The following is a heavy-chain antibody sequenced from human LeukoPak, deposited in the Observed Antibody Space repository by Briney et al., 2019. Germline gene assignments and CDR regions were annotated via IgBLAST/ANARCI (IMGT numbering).Heavy chain of an antibody. D-gene: IGHD6-19*01. J-gene: IGHJ4*02. Sequence: GGSLRLSCAASGFTFSHYYMGWIRQAPGKGLEWVSYITDSGSSIHYADSVKGRFTMSRDNAKNSLYLRMNSLRAEDTAVYYCARDLAVAGYWGQGTLVTVSS. V-gene: IGHV3-11*01. CDR3: ARDLAVAGY. CDR2: ITDSGSSI. CDR1: GFTFSHYY.